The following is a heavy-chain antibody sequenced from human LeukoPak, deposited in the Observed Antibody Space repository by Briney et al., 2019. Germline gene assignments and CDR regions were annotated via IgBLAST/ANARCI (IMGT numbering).Heavy chain of an antibody. CDR2: IYTSGST. D-gene: IGHD6-19*01. CDR1: GGSISSGSYY. CDR3: ATLRGIAVAGTLFDY. V-gene: IGHV4-61*02. Sequence: SETLSLTCTVSGGSISSGSYYWSWIRQPAGKGLEWIGRIYTSGSTNYNPSLKSRVTISVDTSKNQFSLKLSSVTAADTAVYYCATLRGIAVAGTLFDYWGQGTLVTVSS. J-gene: IGHJ4*02.